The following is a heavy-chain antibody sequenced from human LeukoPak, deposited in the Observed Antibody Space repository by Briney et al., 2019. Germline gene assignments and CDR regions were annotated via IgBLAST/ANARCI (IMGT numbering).Heavy chain of an antibody. CDR1: GFTFSNYD. J-gene: IGHJ6*02. D-gene: IGHD2-2*01. CDR3: ARGSCSSSSCYERLNGLDV. Sequence: GGSLRLSCAASGFTFSNYDMHWVRQATGKGLEWVSAFHTAGDTHYSGSVKGRFATSRENAKNSFYLQMNNLRAGDTAVYYCARGSCSSSSCYERLNGLDVWGQGTPVTGS. CDR2: FHTAGDT. V-gene: IGHV3-13*01.